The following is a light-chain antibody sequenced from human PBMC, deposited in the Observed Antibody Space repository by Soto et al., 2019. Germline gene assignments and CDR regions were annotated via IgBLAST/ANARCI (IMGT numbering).Light chain of an antibody. CDR1: SSNIGAGYD. CDR3: QPYDSSLSGVV. Sequence: QAVVTQPPSVSGAQGQRVTISCTGSSSNIGAGYDVHWYQQLPGTAPKVLIYGNSNRHSGVPDRFHGSKSGTSASLAITGLQSDDEADYYCQPYDSSLSGVVFGGRTKVTVL. CDR2: GNS. V-gene: IGLV1-40*01. J-gene: IGLJ2*01.